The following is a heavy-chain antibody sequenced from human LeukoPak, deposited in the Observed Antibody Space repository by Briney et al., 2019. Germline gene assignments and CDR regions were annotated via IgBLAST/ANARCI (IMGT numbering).Heavy chain of an antibody. CDR1: EFSVGSNY. V-gene: IGHV3-66*01. D-gene: IGHD3-10*01. CDR2: IYSGGST. CDR3: ARDPSPLVWFGELLPIDY. Sequence: GGSLRLSCAASEFSVGSNYMTWVRQAPGKGLEWVSLIYSGGSTYYADSVKGRFTISRDNSKNTLYLQMNSLRAEDTAVYYCARDPSPLVWFGELLPIDYWGQGTPVTVSS. J-gene: IGHJ4*02.